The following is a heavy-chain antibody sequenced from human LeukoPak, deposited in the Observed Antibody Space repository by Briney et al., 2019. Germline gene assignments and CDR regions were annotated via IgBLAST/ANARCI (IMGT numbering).Heavy chain of an antibody. D-gene: IGHD3-10*01. CDR2: ISPYNENR. CDR3: ARGTRGFGGAAVAGTAFDS. J-gene: IGHJ4*02. V-gene: IGHV1-18*01. Sequence: ASVKVSCKASGYTFIRNGISWVRQAPGQGLEWMGWISPYNENRKYLQKLQGRVTLSTDTSTSTAYMELRSLTSDDTAVYYCARGTRGFGGAAVAGTAFDSCGQGTLINVSS. CDR1: GYTFIRNG.